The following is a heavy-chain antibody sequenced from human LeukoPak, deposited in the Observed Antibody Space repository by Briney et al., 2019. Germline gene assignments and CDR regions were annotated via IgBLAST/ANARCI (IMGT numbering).Heavy chain of an antibody. CDR1: GGSITSYY. Sequence: SETLSLTCTVAGGSITSYYWNWIRQPAGKGLEWIGRIYSSGGTDYKPSLKSRVTISVDKSKSQFPLSLTSVTAADTAVYYCARTSYDSNGYYPYFDNWGQGTLVTVSS. J-gene: IGHJ4*02. D-gene: IGHD3-22*01. CDR2: IYSSGGT. CDR3: ARTSYDSNGYYPYFDN. V-gene: IGHV4-4*07.